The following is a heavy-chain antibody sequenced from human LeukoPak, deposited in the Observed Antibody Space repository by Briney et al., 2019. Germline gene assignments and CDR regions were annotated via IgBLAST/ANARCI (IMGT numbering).Heavy chain of an antibody. Sequence: PGGSLRLSCAASGFTFSSYGMSWVRQAPGKGLEWVSAIETGGASTYYADSVKGRFSISRDNSKNTLYLQMNSLRAEDTAVYYCAKEVPTVTHLFDPWGQGTLVTVSS. D-gene: IGHD4-17*01. V-gene: IGHV3-23*01. CDR2: IETGGAST. CDR1: GFTFSSYG. CDR3: AKEVPTVTHLFDP. J-gene: IGHJ5*02.